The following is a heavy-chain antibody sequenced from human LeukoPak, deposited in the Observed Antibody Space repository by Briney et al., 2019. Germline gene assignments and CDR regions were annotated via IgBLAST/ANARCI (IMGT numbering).Heavy chain of an antibody. CDR2: INHSGGT. Sequence: SETLSLTCAVYGGSFSGYYWSWIRQPPGKGLEWIGGINHSGGTNYNPSLKSRVTISVDTSKNQFSLKLSSVTAADTAVYYCAREGYSRPFDYWGQGTLVTVSS. J-gene: IGHJ4*02. CDR3: AREGYSRPFDY. CDR1: GGSFSGYY. D-gene: IGHD6-13*01. V-gene: IGHV4-34*01.